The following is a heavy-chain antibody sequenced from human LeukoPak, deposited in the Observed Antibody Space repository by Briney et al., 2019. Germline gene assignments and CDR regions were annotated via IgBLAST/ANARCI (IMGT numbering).Heavy chain of an antibody. D-gene: IGHD3-10*02. CDR2: INTDGSTT. J-gene: IGHJ4*02. CDR1: GFTFSTYW. Sequence: PGGSLRLSCAASGFTFSTYWMHWVRQAPGKGLVWFSRINTDGSTTGYADSVKGRFTISRDNAKNTLYLQMSSLRAEDTAVYYCARGTMIGEYWGQGTLVTVSS. V-gene: IGHV3-74*01. CDR3: ARGTMIGEY.